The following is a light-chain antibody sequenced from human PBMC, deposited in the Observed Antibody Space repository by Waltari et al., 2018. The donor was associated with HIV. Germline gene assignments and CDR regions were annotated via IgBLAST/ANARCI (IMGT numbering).Light chain of an antibody. CDR3: ATWDDSLNGPV. CDR1: ISNIGSNT. J-gene: IGLJ3*02. V-gene: IGLV1-44*01. CDR2: TTN. Sequence: QSVLTQPPSASGTPGPRVTISCSGSISNIGSNTVNWYQQLPGTAPKLLIYTTNQRPSGVPDRFSGSKSGASASLAISGLQSDDEADYYCATWDDSLNGPVFGGGTK.